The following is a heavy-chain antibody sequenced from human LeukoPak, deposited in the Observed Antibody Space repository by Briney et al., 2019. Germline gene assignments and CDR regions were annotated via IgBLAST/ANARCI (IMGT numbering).Heavy chain of an antibody. V-gene: IGHV1-18*01. Sequence: GASVKVSCKSSGYSFTTYPISWVRQAPGQGLECMGWISTYNGNTNYAQKLQGRVTMTTDTSTSTAYMELRSLRSDDTALYYCARDGGTSWYAFDYWGQGTLVTVSS. CDR2: ISTYNGNT. J-gene: IGHJ4*02. CDR3: ARDGGTSWYAFDY. D-gene: IGHD6-13*01. CDR1: GYSFTTYP.